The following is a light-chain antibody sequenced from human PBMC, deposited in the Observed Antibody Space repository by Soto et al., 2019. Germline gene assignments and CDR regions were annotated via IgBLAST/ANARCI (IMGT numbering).Light chain of an antibody. V-gene: IGKV3-11*01. CDR1: QRVSSY. J-gene: IGKJ5*01. Sequence: EIVLTQSPATLSLSPGERVTLSCRASQRVSSYLAWYQQKPGQAPRLLIYDASNRATGIPAGFTGSGSGTDFTLTISRLEPEDFAVYYCQQRNSWPITLGQGTRLEI. CDR3: QQRNSWPIT. CDR2: DAS.